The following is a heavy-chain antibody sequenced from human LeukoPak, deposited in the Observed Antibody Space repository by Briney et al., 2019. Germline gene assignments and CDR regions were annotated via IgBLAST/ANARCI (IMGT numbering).Heavy chain of an antibody. Sequence: ASVKVSCKXSGYTFTGYYMHWVRQAPGQGLEWMGWINPNSGGTNYAQKFQGRVTMTRDTSISTAYMELSGLRSDDTAVYYCARDNYYGSGSNYWGQGTLVTVSS. CDR3: ARDNYYGSGSNY. J-gene: IGHJ4*02. D-gene: IGHD3-10*01. V-gene: IGHV1-2*02. CDR1: GYTFTGYY. CDR2: INPNSGGT.